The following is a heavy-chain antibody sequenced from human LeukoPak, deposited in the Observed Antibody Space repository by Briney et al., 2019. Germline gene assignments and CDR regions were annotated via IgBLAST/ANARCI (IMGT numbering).Heavy chain of an antibody. D-gene: IGHD3-22*01. J-gene: IGHJ4*02. CDR1: GFTFSTYA. Sequence: GGSLRLSCATSGFTFSTYAMSWVRQAPGKGLEWVSAISGSSGSTYYADSVKGRFTISRDNSKNTLYLQMNSLRAEDTAVYYCAKEGDSSGYYFSGYWGQGTLVTVSS. V-gene: IGHV3-23*01. CDR3: AKEGDSSGYYFSGY. CDR2: ISGSSGST.